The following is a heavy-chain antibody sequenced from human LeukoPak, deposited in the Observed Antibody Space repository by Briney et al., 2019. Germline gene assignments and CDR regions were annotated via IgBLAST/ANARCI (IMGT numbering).Heavy chain of an antibody. V-gene: IGHV1-24*01. Sequence: ASVKVSCKVSGYTLTELSMHWVRQAPGKGLEWMGGFDPEDGETTYAQKFQGGVTMTEDTSTDIAYMELSSLRSEDTAVYYCATDKETQLALDYWGQGTLVTVSS. CDR3: ATDKETQLALDY. CDR2: FDPEDGET. J-gene: IGHJ4*02. CDR1: GYTLTELS. D-gene: IGHD3-3*02.